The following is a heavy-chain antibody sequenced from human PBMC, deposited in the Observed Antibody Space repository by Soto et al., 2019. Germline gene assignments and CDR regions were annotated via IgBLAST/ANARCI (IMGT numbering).Heavy chain of an antibody. Sequence: QVQLVQSGAEVKKPGSSVKVSCKASGDTFTTNSLNWVRQAPGQGLEWMGGIIPVVGTKKYAQKYQDRVTITGDKSTSTAYMELSSLRSDDTAVYYCARGLMYATTYFDYWGQGTPVTVSS. CDR3: ARGLMYATTYFDY. V-gene: IGHV1-69*06. D-gene: IGHD2-8*01. J-gene: IGHJ4*02. CDR2: IIPVVGTK. CDR1: GDTFTTNS.